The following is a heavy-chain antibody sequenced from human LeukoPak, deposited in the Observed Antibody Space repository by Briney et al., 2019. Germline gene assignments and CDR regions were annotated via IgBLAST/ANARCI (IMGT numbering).Heavy chain of an antibody. V-gene: IGHV1-2*02. CDR2: INPNSCGT. CDR1: VYTFTGYY. Sequence: ASVKVSCKASVYTFTGYYMHLVRQAPGQGLEWMGWINPNSCGTNYAQKLQGRVTMTRDTSISTAYMELSRLSSDDTAVYYCARGHDILTGYYFDYWGQGTLVTVSS. J-gene: IGHJ4*02. CDR3: ARGHDILTGYYFDY. D-gene: IGHD3-9*01.